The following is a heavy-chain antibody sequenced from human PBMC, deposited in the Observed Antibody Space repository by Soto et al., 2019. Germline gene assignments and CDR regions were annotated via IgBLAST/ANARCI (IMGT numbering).Heavy chain of an antibody. CDR2: ISYDGSNK. D-gene: IGHD3-10*01. Sequence: QVQLVESGGGVVQPGRSLRLSCAASGFTFSSYGMHWVRQAPGKGLEWVAVISYDGSNKYYADSVKGRFTISRDNSKNTLYLKRNSLRAEDTALYYGAKGKVLLWFGELFYYYGMDVWGQGTTVTVSS. V-gene: IGHV3-30*18. CDR3: AKGKVLLWFGELFYYYGMDV. J-gene: IGHJ6*02. CDR1: GFTFSSYG.